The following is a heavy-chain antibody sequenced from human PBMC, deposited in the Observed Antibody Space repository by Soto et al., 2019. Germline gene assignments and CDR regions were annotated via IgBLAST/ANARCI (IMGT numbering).Heavy chain of an antibody. CDR3: ARDLEGD. D-gene: IGHD3-16*01. Sequence: QVQLVESGGGVVQPGRSLRLSCAASGFTFSSYAMHWVRQAPGKGLEWVAVISYDGSNKYYADSVKGRFTISRDNSKNTLYLQMNSLRAEDTAVYYCARDLEGDWGQGTLATVSS. J-gene: IGHJ4*02. V-gene: IGHV3-30-3*01. CDR1: GFTFSSYA. CDR2: ISYDGSNK.